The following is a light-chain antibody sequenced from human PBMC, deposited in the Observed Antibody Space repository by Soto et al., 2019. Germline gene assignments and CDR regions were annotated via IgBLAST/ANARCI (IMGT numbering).Light chain of an antibody. J-gene: IGKJ2*01. Sequence: DIQMTQSPSSLSASVGDRITITCRASQSISSYLNWYQQKPGKAPKLLIYAASSLQSGVPSRFSGSGSATEFTLTISSLQPEDVATYYCQQTFSKFLYTFGQGTKLEIK. V-gene: IGKV1-39*01. CDR3: QQTFSKFLYT. CDR2: AAS. CDR1: QSISSY.